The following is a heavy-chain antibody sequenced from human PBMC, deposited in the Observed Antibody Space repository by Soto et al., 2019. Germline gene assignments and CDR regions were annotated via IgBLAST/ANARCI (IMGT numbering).Heavy chain of an antibody. V-gene: IGHV1-58*02. J-gene: IGHJ3*02. CDR3: AAARHVIYYYGSGSYLGAFDI. CDR1: GFTFTSSA. Sequence: VKVSCKASGFTFTSSAMQWVRQARGQRLEWIGWIVVGSGNTNYAQKFQERVTITRDMSTSTAYMELSSLRSEDTAVYYCAAARHVIYYYGSGSYLGAFDIWGQGTMVTVSS. D-gene: IGHD3-10*01. CDR2: IVVGSGNT.